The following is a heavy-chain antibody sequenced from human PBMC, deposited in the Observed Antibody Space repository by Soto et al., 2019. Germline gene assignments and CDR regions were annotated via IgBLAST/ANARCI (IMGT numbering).Heavy chain of an antibody. CDR1: GFTFSSYS. V-gene: IGHV3-48*02. D-gene: IGHD3-10*01. CDR3: ARGRITMVRGVPTSGGMDV. CDR2: ISSSSSTI. J-gene: IGHJ6*02. Sequence: GGSLRLSCAASGFTFSSYSMNWVRQAPGKGLEWVSYISSSSSTIYYADSVKGRFTISRDNAKNSLYLQMNSLRDEDTAVYYCARGRITMVRGVPTSGGMDVWGQGTTVTVSS.